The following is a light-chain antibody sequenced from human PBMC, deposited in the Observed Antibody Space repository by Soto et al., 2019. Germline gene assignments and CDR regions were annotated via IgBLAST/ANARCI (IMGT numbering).Light chain of an antibody. Sequence: QLVLTQSSSASASLGSSVKLTCTLSSGHSSYIIAWHQQQPGKAPRYLMKLEGSGSYNKGSGVPDRFSGSSSEADRYLTISNLQFEDEADYYCETWDSNTHTVFGGGTQLTVL. CDR2: LEGSGSY. V-gene: IGLV4-60*02. CDR1: SGHSSYI. J-gene: IGLJ3*02. CDR3: ETWDSNTHTV.